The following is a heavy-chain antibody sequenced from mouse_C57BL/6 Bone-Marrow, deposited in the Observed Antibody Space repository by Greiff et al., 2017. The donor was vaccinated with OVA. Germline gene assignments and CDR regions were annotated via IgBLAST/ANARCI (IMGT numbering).Heavy chain of an antibody. J-gene: IGHJ4*01. CDR1: GFTFSSYA. CDR2: ISSGGDYI. CDR3: TSLLDSMDY. Sequence: EVKLMESGEGLVKPGGSLKLSCAASGFTFSSYAMSWVRQTPEKRLEWVAYISSGGDYIYYADTVKGRFTISIDNARNPLYLQMSSLKSEDTAMYYCTSLLDSMDYWGQGTSVTVSS. D-gene: IGHD2-1*01. V-gene: IGHV5-9-1*02.